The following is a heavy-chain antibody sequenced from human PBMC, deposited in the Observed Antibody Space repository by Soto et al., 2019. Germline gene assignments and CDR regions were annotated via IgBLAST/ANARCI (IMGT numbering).Heavy chain of an antibody. Sequence: SETLSLTCTVSGGSISSSSYYWGWIRQPPGKGLEWIGSIYYSGSTYYNPSLKSRVTISVDTSKNQFSLKLSSVTAADTAVYYCARRLGSGINWFDPWGQGTLVTVSS. CDR2: IYYSGST. D-gene: IGHD3-10*01. V-gene: IGHV4-39*01. CDR1: GGSISSSSYY. CDR3: ARRLGSGINWFDP. J-gene: IGHJ5*02.